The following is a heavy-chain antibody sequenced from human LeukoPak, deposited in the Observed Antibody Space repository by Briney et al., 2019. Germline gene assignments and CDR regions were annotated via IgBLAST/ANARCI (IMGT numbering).Heavy chain of an antibody. V-gene: IGHV4-61*02. J-gene: IGHJ4*02. Sequence: SQTLSLTCTVSGGSISSGSYYWSWIRQPAGKGLEWIGRIHTSGSTNYNPSLKSRVTISVDTSKNQFSLKLSSVTAADTAVYYCARGGRTYYDFWSGYGFDYWGQGTLVTVSS. D-gene: IGHD3-3*01. CDR3: ARGGRTYYDFWSGYGFDY. CDR1: GGSISSGSYY. CDR2: IHTSGST.